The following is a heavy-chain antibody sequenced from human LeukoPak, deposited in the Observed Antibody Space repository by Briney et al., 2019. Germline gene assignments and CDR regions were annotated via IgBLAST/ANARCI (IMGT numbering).Heavy chain of an antibody. D-gene: IGHD3-10*01. V-gene: IGHV1-18*04. CDR1: GYTFNGYY. Sequence: ASVKVSCKSSGYTFNGYYMHWVRQAPGQGLEWMGWISAYNGNTNYAQKLQGRVTMTTDTSTSTAYMELRSLRSDDTAVYYCARARVRGVIKPVRSANYYFDYWGQGTLVTVSS. CDR3: ARARVRGVIKPVRSANYYFDY. CDR2: ISAYNGNT. J-gene: IGHJ4*02.